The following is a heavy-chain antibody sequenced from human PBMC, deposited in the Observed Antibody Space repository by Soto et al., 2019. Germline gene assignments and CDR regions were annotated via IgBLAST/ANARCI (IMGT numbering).Heavy chain of an antibody. CDR3: ANGFSSGWYVDS. Sequence: SETLSLTCSVSGGSVSSDAYYWSWIRQPPGKTLEWIGFILSGGGTSTNPSLGSRLSISVDTSRNQFSLRLTSVTASDTGVYFCANGFSSGWYVDSWGRGTLVTVSS. CDR2: ILSGGGT. J-gene: IGHJ4*02. V-gene: IGHV4-61*08. CDR1: GGSVSSDAYY. D-gene: IGHD6-19*01.